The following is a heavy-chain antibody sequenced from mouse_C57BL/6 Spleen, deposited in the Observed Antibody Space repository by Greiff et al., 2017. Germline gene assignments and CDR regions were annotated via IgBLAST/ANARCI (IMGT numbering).Heavy chain of an antibody. CDR2: IGPGSGST. CDR3: ARGPPSTVWRDYAMDY. J-gene: IGHJ4*01. D-gene: IGHD1-1*01. CDR1: GYTFTDYY. V-gene: IGHV1-77*01. Sequence: VQLQQSGAELVKPGASVKISCKASGYTFTDYYINWVKQRPGQGLEWIGKIGPGSGSTYYNEKFKGKATLTADKSSSTAYMQLSSLTAEDSAVYLCARGPPSTVWRDYAMDYWGQGTSVTVSS.